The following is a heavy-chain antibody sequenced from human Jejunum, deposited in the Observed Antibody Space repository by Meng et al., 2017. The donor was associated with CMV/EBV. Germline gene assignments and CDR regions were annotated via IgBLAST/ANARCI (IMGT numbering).Heavy chain of an antibody. CDR3: AHFVGGYYPSRPDY. V-gene: IGHV2-5*02. CDR1: GFYTRTSGEG. Sequence: QLTQTESCPLVVQPTQTLLLPCSFVGFYTRTSGEGVGWIRQPPGKALEWLALIDRGDDKRYSPSLNSRLTIAKYTSKNEVVLTLTNMGPIDTGTYYCAHFVGGYYPSRPDYWGQGTLVTVSS. CDR2: IDRGDDK. J-gene: IGHJ4*02. D-gene: IGHD1-26*01.